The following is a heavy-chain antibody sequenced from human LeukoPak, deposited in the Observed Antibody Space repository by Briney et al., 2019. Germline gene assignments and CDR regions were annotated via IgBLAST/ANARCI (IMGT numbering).Heavy chain of an antibody. Sequence: SETLSLTCTVSGGSISSYYWSWIRQPPGKGLEWIGYIYYSGSTNYNPSLKSRVTISVDTSKNQFSLKLSSVTAADTAVYYCARARRWNAAVEGWWFDPWGQGTLVTVSS. CDR1: GGSISSYY. D-gene: IGHD1-1*01. CDR2: IYYSGST. J-gene: IGHJ5*02. V-gene: IGHV4-59*01. CDR3: ARARRWNAAVEGWWFDP.